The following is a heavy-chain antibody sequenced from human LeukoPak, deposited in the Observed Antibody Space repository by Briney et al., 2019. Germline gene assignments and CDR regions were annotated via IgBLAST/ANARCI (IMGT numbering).Heavy chain of an antibody. CDR2: IYPEDSDA. V-gene: IGHV5-51*07. CDR3: ARRGSSSSHFDS. Sequence: GESLKISCQGSGHNFNTYWIGWVHQMPGKGLEWMGIIYPEDSDARYSPSFQGHVTISADKSISTAYLQWSTLKASDTATYYCARRGSSSSHFDSWGRGTQVIVSS. CDR1: GHNFNTYW. D-gene: IGHD2/OR15-2a*01. J-gene: IGHJ4*01.